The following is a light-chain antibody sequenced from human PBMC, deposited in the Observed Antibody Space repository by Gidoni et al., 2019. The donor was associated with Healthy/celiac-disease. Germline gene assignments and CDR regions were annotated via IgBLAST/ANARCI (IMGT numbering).Light chain of an antibody. CDR1: QSVSSSY. Sequence: EIVLTQSPGTLSLSPGERATLSCRASQSVSSSYVAWYQQKTGQAPRLLSYGASSSATGIPDRFSGSGSGTEFTLTISRLEPEEFAVYYWQQYGSALYTFGQGTKLEIK. J-gene: IGKJ2*01. CDR2: GAS. CDR3: QQYGSALYT. V-gene: IGKV3-20*01.